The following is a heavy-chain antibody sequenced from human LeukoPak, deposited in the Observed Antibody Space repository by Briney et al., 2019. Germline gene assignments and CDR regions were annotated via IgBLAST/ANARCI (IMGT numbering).Heavy chain of an antibody. Sequence: GGSLRVSCAASGFTFSSYAMHWVRQAPGKGLEWVAVISYDGSNKYYADSVKGRFTISRDNSKNTLYLQMNSLRAEDTAVYYCARDMGDYGYYWGQGTLVTVSS. D-gene: IGHD4-17*01. CDR3: ARDMGDYGYY. CDR1: GFTFSSYA. J-gene: IGHJ4*02. V-gene: IGHV3-30-3*01. CDR2: ISYDGSNK.